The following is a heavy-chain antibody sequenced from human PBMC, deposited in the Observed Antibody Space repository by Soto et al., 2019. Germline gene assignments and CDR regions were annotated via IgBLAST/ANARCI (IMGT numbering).Heavy chain of an antibody. CDR1: GFTFSNYW. J-gene: IGHJ6*02. Sequence: EVQLVESGGGLVQPGGSLRLSCADFGFTFSNYWMSWVRQAPVKGLEWVGNIKQDGSEKNYVDSVKGRFTISINNAKNSLYLQMNSLRDEDTAVYYCARIASAGRGWDVWGQGTTVVVSS. CDR3: ARIASAGRGWDV. V-gene: IGHV3-7*01. CDR2: IKQDGSEK. D-gene: IGHD6-13*01.